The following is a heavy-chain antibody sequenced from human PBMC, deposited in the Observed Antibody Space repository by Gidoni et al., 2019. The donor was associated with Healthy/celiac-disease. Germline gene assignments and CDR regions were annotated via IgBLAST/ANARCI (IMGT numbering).Heavy chain of an antibody. CDR3: ARHIYGDYHFDY. D-gene: IGHD4-17*01. J-gene: IGHJ4*02. Sequence: QVQLQESGPGLVKPSETLSLTCAVSGYSISSGYYWGWIRQPPGKGLEWIGSIYHSGSTYYNPSLKSRVTISVDTSKNQFSLKLSSVTAADTAVYYCARHIYGDYHFDYWGQGTLVTVSS. CDR1: GYSISSGYY. CDR2: IYHSGST. V-gene: IGHV4-38-2*01.